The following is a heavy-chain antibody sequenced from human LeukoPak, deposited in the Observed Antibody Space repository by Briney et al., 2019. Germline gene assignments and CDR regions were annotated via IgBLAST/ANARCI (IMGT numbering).Heavy chain of an antibody. CDR3: ATNTSSWSFDY. Sequence: SGGSLRLSCVASGFTFSSYAMSWVRQAPGKGLEWVSAISSSSAGTYYADSVKGRFTISRDNSKNTLYLQMHSLRAEDTAVYYCATNTSSWSFDYWGQGTLVTVSS. CDR2: ISSSSAGT. J-gene: IGHJ4*02. D-gene: IGHD6-13*01. V-gene: IGHV3-23*01. CDR1: GFTFSSYA.